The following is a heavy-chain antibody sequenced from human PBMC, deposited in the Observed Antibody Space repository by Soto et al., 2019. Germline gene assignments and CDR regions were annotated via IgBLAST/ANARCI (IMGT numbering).Heavy chain of an antibody. CDR1: GFTFGAYD. Sequence: GGSLILSCAASGFTFGAYDFHWVRQPTGKGLEWVSAMGVTGDTYYSDSVKGRFTISRDNARNSLYLQMNSLRAEDTAVYYCAREFCNGGVCPGWLYLEHWAQGIQGTVS. CDR2: MGVTGDT. D-gene: IGHD2-8*02. J-gene: IGHJ4*02. V-gene: IGHV3-13*01. CDR3: AREFCNGGVCPGWLYLEH.